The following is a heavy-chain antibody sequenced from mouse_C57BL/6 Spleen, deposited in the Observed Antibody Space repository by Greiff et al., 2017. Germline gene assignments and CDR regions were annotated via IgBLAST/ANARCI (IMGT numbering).Heavy chain of an antibody. Sequence: EVKLMASGGGLVKPGGSLKLSCAASGFTFSDYGMHWVRQAPEKGLEWVAYISSGSSTIYYADTVKGRFTISRDNAKNTLFLQMTSLRSEDTAMYYCARYDYGGYFDVWGTGTTVTVSS. CDR3: ARYDYGGYFDV. D-gene: IGHD2-4*01. CDR2: ISSGSSTI. CDR1: GFTFSDYG. V-gene: IGHV5-17*01. J-gene: IGHJ1*03.